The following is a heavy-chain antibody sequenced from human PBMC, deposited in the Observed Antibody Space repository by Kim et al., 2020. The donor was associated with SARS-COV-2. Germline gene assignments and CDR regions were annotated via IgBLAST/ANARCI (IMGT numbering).Heavy chain of an antibody. CDR2: INTYTGNP. CDR3: ARDPRVTGDDVLDI. CDR1: GYDLTNYA. J-gene: IGHJ3*02. V-gene: IGHV7-4-1*02. D-gene: IGHD3-16*01. Sequence: ASVKVSCKASGYDLTNYALNWVRQAPGQGLQWMGWINTYTGNPTYAQGFTGRFVFSLDTSVSKAYLQINSLKTEDTAVYYCARDPRVTGDDVLDIWGQGT.